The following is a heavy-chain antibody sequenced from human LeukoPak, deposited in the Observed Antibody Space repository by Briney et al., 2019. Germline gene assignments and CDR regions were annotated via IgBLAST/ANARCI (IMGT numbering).Heavy chain of an antibody. CDR1: GGSISSSSYY. Sequence: SETLSLTCTVSGGSISSSSYYWGWIRQPPGKGLEWIGSIYYSGSTYYNPSLKSRVTISVDTSKNQFSLKLSSVTAADTAVYYCASLALKPWADYWGQGTLVTVYS. V-gene: IGHV4-39*07. CDR3: ASLALKPWADY. D-gene: IGHD3-16*02. J-gene: IGHJ4*02. CDR2: IYYSGST.